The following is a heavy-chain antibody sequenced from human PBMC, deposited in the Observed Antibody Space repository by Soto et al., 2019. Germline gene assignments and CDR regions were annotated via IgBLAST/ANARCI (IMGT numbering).Heavy chain of an antibody. CDR2: ISAYNGNT. J-gene: IGHJ6*02. CDR3: ARDRDIVVVPAALTHYYYYGMDV. Sequence: GASVKVSCKASGYTFTSYGISWVRQAPGQGLEWMGWISAYNGNTNYAQKLQGRVTMTTDTSTSTAYMELRSLRSDDTAVYYCARDRDIVVVPAALTHYYYYGMDVWGQGTTVPVSS. V-gene: IGHV1-18*01. D-gene: IGHD2-2*01. CDR1: GYTFTSYG.